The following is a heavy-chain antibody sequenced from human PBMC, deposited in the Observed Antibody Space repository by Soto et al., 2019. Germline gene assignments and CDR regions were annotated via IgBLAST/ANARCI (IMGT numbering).Heavy chain of an antibody. CDR1: GFTFSSYS. V-gene: IGHV3-21*01. J-gene: IGHJ3*02. Sequence: EVQLVESGGGLVKPGGSLRLSCAASGFTFSSYSMNWVRQAPGKGLEWVSSISSSSSYIYYADSVKGRFTISRDNAKNSLYLQMNSLRAEDTAVYYCARVSRYNWNYDAFDIWGQGTMVTVSS. CDR3: ARVSRYNWNYDAFDI. CDR2: ISSSSSYI. D-gene: IGHD1-7*01.